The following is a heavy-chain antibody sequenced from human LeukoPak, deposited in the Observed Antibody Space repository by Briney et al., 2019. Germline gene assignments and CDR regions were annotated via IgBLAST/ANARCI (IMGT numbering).Heavy chain of an antibody. CDR1: GFTFNTYW. J-gene: IGHJ4*02. D-gene: IGHD2-2*03. V-gene: IGHV3-74*03. CDR3: ARDSGWILFDY. Sequence: PGGSLMLSCAASGFTFNTYWMHWVRQAPGKGLVWVARVNREGTTTAYADSVKGRFIISRDNSKNTLYLQMNNLRAEDTAVYYRARDSGWILFDYWGQGTPATVSS. CDR2: VNREGTTT.